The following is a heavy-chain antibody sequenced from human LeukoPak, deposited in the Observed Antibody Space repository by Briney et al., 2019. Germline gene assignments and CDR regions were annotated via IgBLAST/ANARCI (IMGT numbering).Heavy chain of an antibody. D-gene: IGHD1-26*01. CDR2: IRGSGGST. CDR1: GFTFNSYA. Sequence: GGSLTLSCAASGFTFNSYAMSWVRQAPGKALEWVSAIRGSGGSTYYADSVKGRLTISRDNSKNTLSLQMNSLRAEDTALYYCAKDGKNYFDYWGQGTLVTVSS. V-gene: IGHV3-23*01. CDR3: AKDGKNYFDY. J-gene: IGHJ4*02.